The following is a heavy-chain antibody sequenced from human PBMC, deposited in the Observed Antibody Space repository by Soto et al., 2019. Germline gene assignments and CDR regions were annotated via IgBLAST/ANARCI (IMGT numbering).Heavy chain of an antibody. CDR1: GYTLTSYG. D-gene: IGHD3-3*01. Sequence: QVQLVQSRAEVKKPGASVKVSCKASGYTLTSYGISWVRQAPGQGLEWVGWISPYNGNTNYAQKLQDRVTLTTDTSTSTAYMELRSLRPDDTAVYYCARADFDFWSGYSPFDYLGQGTLVTVSS. J-gene: IGHJ4*02. V-gene: IGHV1-18*01. CDR3: ARADFDFWSGYSPFDY. CDR2: ISPYNGNT.